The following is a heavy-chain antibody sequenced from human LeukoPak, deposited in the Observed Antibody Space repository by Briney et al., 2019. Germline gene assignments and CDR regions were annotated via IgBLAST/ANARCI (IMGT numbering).Heavy chain of an antibody. CDR1: GGSISSGGYY. CDR3: ARTKIVVVPAAMGVWFDP. D-gene: IGHD2-2*01. CDR2: IYHSGST. J-gene: IGHJ5*02. Sequence: PSETLSLTCTVSGGSISSGGYYWSWIRQPPGKGLEWIGYIYHSGSTYYNPSLKSRVTISVDRSKNQFSLKLSSVTAADTAVYYCARTKIVVVPAAMGVWFDPWGQGTLVTVSS. V-gene: IGHV4-30-2*01.